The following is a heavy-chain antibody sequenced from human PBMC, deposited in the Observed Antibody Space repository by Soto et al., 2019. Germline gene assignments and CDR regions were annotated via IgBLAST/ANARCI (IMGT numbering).Heavy chain of an antibody. CDR1: GFVFSGYY. V-gene: IGHV3-11*01. Sequence: XGSLKIWCAASGFVFSGYYMSWNRQAPGKGLEWLAYISRDGNAIFYADSVIGRFTVSRDNAKNSLFLQMDDLRAEDTAMFFCARGAEMSSLTKWFDPWGQGTLVTVSS. J-gene: IGHJ5*02. CDR3: ARGAEMSSLTKWFDP. D-gene: IGHD1-1*01. CDR2: ISRDGNAI.